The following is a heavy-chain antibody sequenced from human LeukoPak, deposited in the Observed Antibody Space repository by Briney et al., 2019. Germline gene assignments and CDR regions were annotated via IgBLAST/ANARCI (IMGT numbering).Heavy chain of an antibody. CDR3: AREGARDDFVVVPAALDF. D-gene: IGHD2-2*01. CDR2: IHRTGST. V-gene: IGHV4-4*07. J-gene: IGHJ4*02. CDR1: NGSIGSYY. Sequence: SETLSLTCTVSNGSIGSYYWRWIRQPAGKGLEWIGRIHRTGSTNYDPSLTSRVIMSVDTSKNQFSLRLTSVTAADTAVYYCAREGARDDFVVVPAALDFWGLGTLVTVSS.